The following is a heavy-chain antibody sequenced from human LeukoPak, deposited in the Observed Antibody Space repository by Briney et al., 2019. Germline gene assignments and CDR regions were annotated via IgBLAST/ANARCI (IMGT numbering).Heavy chain of an antibody. D-gene: IGHD3-10*01. J-gene: IGHJ6*02. CDR2: IDPSDSYT. CDR3: ASNIWFGESTPKDYYYGMDV. Sequence: GESLRISCKGSGYSFTSYWISWVRQMPGKGLEWMGRIDPSDSYTNYSPSFQGHVTISADKSISTAYLQWSSLKASDTAMYYCASNIWFGESTPKDYYYGMDVWAKGPRSPSP. CDR1: GYSFTSYW. V-gene: IGHV5-10-1*01.